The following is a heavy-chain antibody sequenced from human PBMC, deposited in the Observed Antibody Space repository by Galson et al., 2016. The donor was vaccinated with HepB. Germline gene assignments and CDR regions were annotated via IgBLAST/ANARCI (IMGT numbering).Heavy chain of an antibody. V-gene: IGHV4-59*01. CDR1: GGSISSYY. J-gene: IGHJ5*02. D-gene: IGHD3-10*01. Sequence: SETLSLTCTVSGGSISSYYWSWIRQPPGKGLEWVGYIYYSGSTNYNPSLKSRVPISVDTSKNQFSLNLTSVTATDSAVYYCARVGRNWPTRVGGNWFDPWGQGTLVTVSS. CDR2: IYYSGST. CDR3: ARVGRNWPTRVGGNWFDP.